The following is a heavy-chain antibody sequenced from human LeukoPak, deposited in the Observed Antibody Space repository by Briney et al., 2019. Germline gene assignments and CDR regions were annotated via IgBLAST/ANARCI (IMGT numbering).Heavy chain of an antibody. V-gene: IGHV3-23*01. CDR2: ISGSGGST. J-gene: IGHJ3*02. CDR1: GFTFSSYA. D-gene: IGHD5-24*01. CDR3: AKDQGDGYNYDAFDI. Sequence: PGGSLRLSCAASGFTFSSYAMSWVRQAPGKGLEWVPAISGSGGSTYYADSVKGRFTISRDNSKNTLYLQMNSLRAEDTAVYYCAKDQGDGYNYDAFDIWGQGTMVTVSS.